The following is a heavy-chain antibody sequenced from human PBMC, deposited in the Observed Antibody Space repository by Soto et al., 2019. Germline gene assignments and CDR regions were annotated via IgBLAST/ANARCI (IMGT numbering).Heavy chain of an antibody. CDR2: IYATGTT. Sequence: TLSLTCTVSGASISGFYWSWIRKSAGKGLEWIGRIYATGTTDYNPSLKGRVMMSVDTSKKQFSLKLRSVTAADTAVYYCVRDGTKTLRDWFDPWGQGISVTVSS. J-gene: IGHJ5*02. CDR3: VRDGTKTLRDWFDP. V-gene: IGHV4-4*07. D-gene: IGHD1-1*01. CDR1: GASISGFY.